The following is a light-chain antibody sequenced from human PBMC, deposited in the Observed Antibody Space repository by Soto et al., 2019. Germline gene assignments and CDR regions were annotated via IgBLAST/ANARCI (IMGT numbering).Light chain of an antibody. Sequence: EIVMTQSPGTLCVSPGERATLSCRASQSLTRNYLAWYQQKVGQAPRLLIYGANTRAAGIPDRFSGSGSGTEFTLTISSLQSEDFAVYYCQHYNNWLGTFGGGTKVDI. V-gene: IGKV3D-15*01. CDR3: QHYNNWLGT. CDR1: QSLTRN. CDR2: GAN. J-gene: IGKJ4*01.